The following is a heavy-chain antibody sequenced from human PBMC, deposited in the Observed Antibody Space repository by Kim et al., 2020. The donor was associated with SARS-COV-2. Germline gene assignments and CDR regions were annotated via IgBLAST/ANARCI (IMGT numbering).Heavy chain of an antibody. V-gene: IGHV3-21*01. CDR1: GFIFRDFN. D-gene: IGHD3-10*01. Sequence: GGSLRLSCEVSGFIFRDFNMNWVRLAPGKGLECVASISGTGVYINYADSVKGRFFVSRENAKNSLYLQMDSLRFEDTAIYFCAREWSYGSGSYYPDAFD. CDR3: AREWSYGSGSYYPDAFD. J-gene: IGHJ3*02. CDR2: ISGTGVYI.